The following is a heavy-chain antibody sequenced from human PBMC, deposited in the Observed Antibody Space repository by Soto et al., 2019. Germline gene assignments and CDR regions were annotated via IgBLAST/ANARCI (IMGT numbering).Heavy chain of an antibody. CDR1: GFTFSSYA. V-gene: IGHV3-23*01. D-gene: IGHD2-21*01. CDR3: AKDPEAHPVSIIVVVSVFDC. CDR2: ISGSGGST. Sequence: GGSLRLSCAASGFTFSSYAMSWVRQAPGKGLEWVSAISGSGGSTYYADSVKGRFTISRDNSKNTLYVQMNSLRAEDTAVYYCAKDPEAHPVSIIVVVSVFDCWGQGTLVTVSS. J-gene: IGHJ4*02.